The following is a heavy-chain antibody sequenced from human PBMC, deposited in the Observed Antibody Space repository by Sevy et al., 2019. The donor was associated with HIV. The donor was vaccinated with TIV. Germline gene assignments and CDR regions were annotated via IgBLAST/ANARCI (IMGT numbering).Heavy chain of an antibody. Sequence: ASVKVSCKASGYTFITYGITWVRQDPGQGLEWMGWISGYNVHKNYARELQGRVTITTDTSTSTAYLELRSLTSDDTAVYYCARTGYSTLDRVAAADSSLDFWCQGTLVTVSS. J-gene: IGHJ4*02. CDR1: GYTFITYG. V-gene: IGHV1-18*01. CDR2: ISGYNVHK. CDR3: ARTGYSTLDRVAAADSSLDF. D-gene: IGHD6-13*01.